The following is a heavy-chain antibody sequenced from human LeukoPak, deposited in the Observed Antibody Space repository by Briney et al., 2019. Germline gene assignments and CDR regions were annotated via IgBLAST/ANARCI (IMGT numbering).Heavy chain of an antibody. CDR3: ARELVGATNGY. Sequence: SETLSLTCTVSGGSISSSSYYWGWIRQPPGKGLEWIGSIYHSGSTYYNPSLKSRVTISVDTSKNQFSLKLSSVTAADTAVYYCARELVGATNGYWGQGTLVTVSS. V-gene: IGHV4-39*07. D-gene: IGHD1-26*01. CDR1: GGSISSSSYY. J-gene: IGHJ4*02. CDR2: IYHSGST.